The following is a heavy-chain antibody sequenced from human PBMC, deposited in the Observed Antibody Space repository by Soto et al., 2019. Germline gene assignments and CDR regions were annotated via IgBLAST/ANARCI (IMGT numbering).Heavy chain of an antibody. V-gene: IGHV3-23*01. CDR3: AKATATGGGAFDI. Sequence: GGSLRLSCAASGFICSSYDMSWVRQAPGKGLEWVSTILVDGRTFYVDSVKGWFAISRDSSQNTVYLQMNSLTVGDTALYYCAKATATGGGAFDICGQGTMVTVSS. CDR1: GFICSSYD. J-gene: IGHJ3*02. D-gene: IGHD2-8*02. CDR2: ILVDGRT.